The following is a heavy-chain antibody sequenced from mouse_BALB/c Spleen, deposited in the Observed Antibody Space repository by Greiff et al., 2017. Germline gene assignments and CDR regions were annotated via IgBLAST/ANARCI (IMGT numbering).Heavy chain of an antibody. D-gene: IGHD1-2*01. CDR1: GFNIKDYY. V-gene: IGHV14-1*02. Sequence: VQLQQSGAELVRPGALVKLSCKASGFNIKDYYMHWVKQRPEQGLEWIGWIDPENGNTIYDPKFQGKASITADTSSNTAYLQLSSLTSEDTAVYCCTSHYYGYETFAYWGQGTLVTVSA. J-gene: IGHJ3*01. CDR2: IDPENGNT. CDR3: TSHYYGYETFAY.